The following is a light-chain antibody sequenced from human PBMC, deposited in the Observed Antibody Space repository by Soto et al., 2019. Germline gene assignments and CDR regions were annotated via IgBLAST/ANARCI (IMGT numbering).Light chain of an antibody. CDR1: QSLLHSSGYNY. CDR2: LVS. J-gene: IGKJ2*01. CDR3: MQDLQTPYT. Sequence: EIVMTQSPLSLPVTPGEPASISCRSSQSLLHSSGYNYLHWYLQKPGQSPQLLIYLVSTRASGVPDTFSGSGSCIDFTLKISRVEAEDVGVYYCMQDLQTPYTFGQGTKLEIK. V-gene: IGKV2-28*01.